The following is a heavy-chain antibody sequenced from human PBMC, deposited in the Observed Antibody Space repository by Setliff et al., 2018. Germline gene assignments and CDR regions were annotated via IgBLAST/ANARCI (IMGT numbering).Heavy chain of an antibody. CDR3: ARANKKLDYYYYYYMDV. Sequence: KPSETLSLTCTVSGYSISNGYYWGWIRQSPGKGLEWIAAIFHSGRTNYNPSLRSRVTMSVDTSQNQFSLKLISVTAADTAVYYCARANKKLDYYYYYYMDVWGKGTTVTVSS. CDR2: IFHSGRT. J-gene: IGHJ6*03. D-gene: IGHD1-1*01. CDR1: GYSISNGYY. V-gene: IGHV4-38-2*02.